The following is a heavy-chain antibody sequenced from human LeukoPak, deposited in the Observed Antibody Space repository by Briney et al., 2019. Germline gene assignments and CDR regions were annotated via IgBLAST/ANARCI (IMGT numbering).Heavy chain of an antibody. V-gene: IGHV3-30*04. J-gene: IGHJ4*02. Sequence: PGGSLRLSCAASGFTFSNYAMHWVRQAPGKGLEWVAVISYDGSNKYYADSVKGRFTISRDNSKNTLYLQMNSLRAEDTAVYYCANQGSSGWYRGYYFDYWGQGTLVTVSS. CDR1: GFTFSNYA. CDR3: ANQGSSGWYRGYYFDY. CDR2: ISYDGSNK. D-gene: IGHD6-19*01.